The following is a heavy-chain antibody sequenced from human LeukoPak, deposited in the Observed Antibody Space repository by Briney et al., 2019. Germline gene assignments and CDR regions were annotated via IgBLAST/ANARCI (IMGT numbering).Heavy chain of an antibody. Sequence: GGSLRLSCAASGFTFSRYWMSWVRQAPGKGLEWVATIKQDGSEKYYVDSVKGRFTISTDNAKNSLSLQMNSLRAEDTAVYYCARSGLRYFDCPDYWGQGALVTVSS. D-gene: IGHD3-9*01. V-gene: IGHV3-7*05. CDR3: ARSGLRYFDCPDY. J-gene: IGHJ4*02. CDR1: GFTFSRYW. CDR2: IKQDGSEK.